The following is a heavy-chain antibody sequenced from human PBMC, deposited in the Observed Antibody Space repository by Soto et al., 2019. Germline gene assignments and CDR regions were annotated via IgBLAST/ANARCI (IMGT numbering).Heavy chain of an antibody. CDR3: ARLDTAMITDY. V-gene: IGHV4-39*01. Sequence: SETLSLTCTVSGGSISSSSYYWGWIRQPPGKGLEWIGSIYYSGSTYYNPSLKSRVTISVDTSRNQFSLKLSSVTAADTAVYYCARLDTAMITDYWGQGTLVTVSS. D-gene: IGHD5-18*01. J-gene: IGHJ4*02. CDR2: IYYSGST. CDR1: GGSISSSSYY.